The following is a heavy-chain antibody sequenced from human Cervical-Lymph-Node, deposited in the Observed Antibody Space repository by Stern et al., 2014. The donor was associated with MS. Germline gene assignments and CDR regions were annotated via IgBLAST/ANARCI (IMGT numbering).Heavy chain of an antibody. V-gene: IGHV3-33*01. CDR2: IWYDGSNA. D-gene: IGHD6-13*01. J-gene: IGHJ4*02. CDR1: GFSFSRYA. Sequence: QVQLVQSGGGVVQPGRSLRLSCAASGFSFSRYAMHWVRQAPGKGLEWVALIWYDGSNAYYADSVTGRFTISRDNFKNTLYLQMNSLRAEDTAVYYCASAYSSSHYYFDYWGQGTLVTVSS. CDR3: ASAYSSSHYYFDY.